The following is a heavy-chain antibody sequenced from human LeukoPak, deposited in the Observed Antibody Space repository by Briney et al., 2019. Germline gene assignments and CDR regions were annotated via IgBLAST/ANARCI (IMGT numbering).Heavy chain of an antibody. V-gene: IGHV1-69*13. J-gene: IGHJ6*03. CDR1: GGTFSSYA. Sequence: TVKVSCKASGGTFSSYAISWVRQAPGQGLEWMGGIIPIFGTANYAQKFQGRVTITADESTSTAYMELSSLRSEDTAVYYCASSSGSYMGAPATGYYYYYYMDVWGKGTTVTVSS. CDR2: IIPIFGTA. D-gene: IGHD1-26*01. CDR3: ASSSGSYMGAPATGYYYYYYMDV.